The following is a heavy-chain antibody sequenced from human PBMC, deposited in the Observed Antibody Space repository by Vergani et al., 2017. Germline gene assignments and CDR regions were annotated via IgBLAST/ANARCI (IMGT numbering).Heavy chain of an antibody. D-gene: IGHD2-2*01. Sequence: QVHLVQSGAEVKKPGTSVKVSCKASGYTFSDYYMHWVRQAPGQGLEWMGWINPNSGGTNYAQKFQGRVTMTRDTSISTAYMELSRLRSDDTAVYYCARDLSAVPDVNWFDPWGQGTLVTVS. CDR2: INPNSGGT. CDR3: ARDLSAVPDVNWFDP. CDR1: GYTFSDYY. J-gene: IGHJ5*02. V-gene: IGHV1-2*02.